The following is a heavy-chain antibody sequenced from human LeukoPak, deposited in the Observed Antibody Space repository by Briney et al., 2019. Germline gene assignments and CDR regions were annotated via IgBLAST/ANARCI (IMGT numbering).Heavy chain of an antibody. CDR1: GLTLSNYA. D-gene: IGHD3-10*01. CDR2: ISGNGGST. Sequence: GGSLRLSCEVSGLTLSNYAMSWVRRAPGKGLEWVSAISGNGGSTYYADSVKGRFTISRDNSKNTLYLQMNRLRAEDTALYYCAKGGITLVRGSFGYWGQGTLVTVSS. CDR3: AKGGITLVRGSFGY. V-gene: IGHV3-23*01. J-gene: IGHJ4*02.